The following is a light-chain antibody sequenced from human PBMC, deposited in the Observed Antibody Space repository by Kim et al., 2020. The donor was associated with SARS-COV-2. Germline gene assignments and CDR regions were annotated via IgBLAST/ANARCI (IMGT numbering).Light chain of an antibody. CDR1: NNGRTS. CDR3: QVWDSGSDRLWV. CDR2: YDR. V-gene: IGLV3-21*04. J-gene: IGLJ3*02. Sequence: PGKTATITCEGNNNGRTSVHWYQQKPGQAPGLVIYYDRDRPSGIPGRFSGSNSGNTATLTISIVEAGDEADYYCQVWDSGSDRLWVFGGGTQLTVL.